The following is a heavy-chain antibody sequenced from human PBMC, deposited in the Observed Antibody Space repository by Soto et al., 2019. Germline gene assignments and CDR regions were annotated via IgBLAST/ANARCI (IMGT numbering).Heavy chain of an antibody. CDR1: GYTFTGYY. J-gene: IGHJ4*02. V-gene: IGHV1-2*02. CDR2: INPNSGGT. D-gene: IGHD4-17*01. CDR3: ARQRTYGDLDY. Sequence: ASVKVSCKASGYTFTGYYMHWVRQAPGQGLEWMGWINPNSGGTNYAQKFQGRVTMTRDTSISTAYMDLSSLRSDDTAVYYCARQRTYGDLDYWGQGTLVTVSS.